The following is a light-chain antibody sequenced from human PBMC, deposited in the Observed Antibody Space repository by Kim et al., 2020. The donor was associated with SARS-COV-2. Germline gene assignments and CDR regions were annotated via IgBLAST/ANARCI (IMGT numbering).Light chain of an antibody. J-gene: IGKJ2*01. V-gene: IGKV1-33*01. CDR2: DAS. CDR1: QDLTNY. CDR3: QQYDNLPYT. Sequence: DIQMTQSPSSLSASVGDRVTITCQASQDLTNYLNWYQQKSGKAPKLLIYDASNLEQGVPSRFSGSGFGTDFTFTISSLQPEDVATYYCQQYDNLPYTFGQGTKLEF.